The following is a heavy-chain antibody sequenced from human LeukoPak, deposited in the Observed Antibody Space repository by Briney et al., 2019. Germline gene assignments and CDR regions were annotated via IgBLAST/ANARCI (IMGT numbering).Heavy chain of an antibody. Sequence: GGSLRLSCAASGFTFSSHAMSWVRQGPRKGLEWVSTLSGSGGSTYHADSVEGRFTISRENSKNMLYLQMNSLRAEDTAVYYCAKSPGLIGVAGTDYFFDYWGQGTLVTVSS. CDR1: GFTFSSHA. V-gene: IGHV3-23*01. CDR2: LSGSGGST. CDR3: AKSPGLIGVAGTDYFFDY. D-gene: IGHD6-19*01. J-gene: IGHJ4*02.